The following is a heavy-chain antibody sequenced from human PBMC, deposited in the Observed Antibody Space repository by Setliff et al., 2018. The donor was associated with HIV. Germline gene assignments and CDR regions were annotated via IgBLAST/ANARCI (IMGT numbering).Heavy chain of an antibody. CDR1: GGSISTYY. CDR2: IYFTGSS. Sequence: SETLSLTCTVSGGSISTYYWSWIRQPPGKGLEWIGSIYFTGSSDNNPSLKSRVTLSVDTSKHQFSLKLSSVTAADTAVYYCARGTGSYGSDYWGQGTLVTVSS. CDR3: ARGTGSYGSDY. V-gene: IGHV4-59*08. J-gene: IGHJ4*02. D-gene: IGHD5-18*01.